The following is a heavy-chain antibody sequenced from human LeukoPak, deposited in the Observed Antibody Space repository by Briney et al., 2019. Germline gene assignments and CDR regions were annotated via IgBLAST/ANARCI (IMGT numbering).Heavy chain of an antibody. J-gene: IGHJ6*03. V-gene: IGHV3-48*01. CDR1: GFTFSSYS. Sequence: PGGSLRLSCAASGFTFSSYSMNWVRQAPGKGLEWVSYISSSSSTIYYADSVKGRFTISRDNAKNSLYLQMNSLRAEDTAVYYCARVPKSGYYYYYYMDVWGKGTTVTVSS. D-gene: IGHD3-10*01. CDR3: ARVPKSGYYYYYYMDV. CDR2: ISSSSSTI.